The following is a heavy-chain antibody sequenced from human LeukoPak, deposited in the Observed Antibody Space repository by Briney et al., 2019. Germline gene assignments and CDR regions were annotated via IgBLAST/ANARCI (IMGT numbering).Heavy chain of an antibody. CDR2: ISGYNGNT. J-gene: IGHJ4*02. D-gene: IGHD1-1*01. CDR1: GYTFTTYN. V-gene: IGHV1-18*01. Sequence: ASVKVSCKAPGYTFTTYNINWVRQAPGQGLEWMGWISGYNGNTNYAQKLQGRVTMTTDTSTSTAYMELRSLRSDDTAVYYCARAPFRNWNDGYWGQGTLVTVSS. CDR3: ARAPFRNWNDGY.